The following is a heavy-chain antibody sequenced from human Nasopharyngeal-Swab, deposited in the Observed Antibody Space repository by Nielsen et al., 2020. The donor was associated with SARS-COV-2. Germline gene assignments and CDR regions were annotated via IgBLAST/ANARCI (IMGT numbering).Heavy chain of an antibody. J-gene: IGHJ4*02. D-gene: IGHD2-21*01. Sequence: ASVKVSCKASGYTFTGYYMHWVRQAPGQGLEWMGWINPNSGGTNYAQKFQGWVTMTRGTSISTAYMELSRLRSDDTAVYYCARDYSNCGLDCWGQGTLVTVSS. CDR3: ARDYSNCGLDC. CDR2: INPNSGGT. CDR1: GYTFTGYY. V-gene: IGHV1-2*04.